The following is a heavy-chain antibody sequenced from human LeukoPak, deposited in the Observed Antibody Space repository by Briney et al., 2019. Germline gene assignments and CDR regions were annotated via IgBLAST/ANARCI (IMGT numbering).Heavy chain of an antibody. Sequence: SETLSLTCAVSGGSISSGGYSWSWIRQPPGKGLEWIGYIYHRGSTYYNPSLKSRVTISVDRSKNQFSLKLSSVTAADTAVYYCARGRVAGTADYWGQGTLVTVSS. CDR2: IYHRGST. D-gene: IGHD6-19*01. J-gene: IGHJ4*02. V-gene: IGHV4-30-2*01. CDR3: ARGRVAGTADY. CDR1: GGSISSGGYS.